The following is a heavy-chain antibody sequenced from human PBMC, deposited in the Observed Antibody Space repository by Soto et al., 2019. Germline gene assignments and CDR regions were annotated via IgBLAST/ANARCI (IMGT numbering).Heavy chain of an antibody. CDR2: ISGSGGST. J-gene: IGHJ4*02. CDR3: SAVETYYFDY. V-gene: IGHV3-23*01. Sequence: GWLLPSCSASGSNLSSYAMSWVRQAPGKGLEWVSAISGSGGSTYYADSVKGRFTISRDNCTNTLYLQMNSLRAEDTAVYYCSAVETYYFDYWGQGTLVTVSS. CDR1: GSNLSSYA.